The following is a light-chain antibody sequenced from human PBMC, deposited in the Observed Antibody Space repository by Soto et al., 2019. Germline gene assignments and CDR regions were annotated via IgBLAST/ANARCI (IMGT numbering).Light chain of an antibody. J-gene: IGLJ1*01. CDR3: QSYDRSLSGNV. CDR2: GNS. V-gene: IGLV1-40*01. CDR1: SSNIGAGYD. Sequence: QSVLTQPPSVSGAPGQRVTISCTGSSSNIGAGYDVHWYQQLPGTAPKLLIYGNSNRPSGVPDRFSGSKSGTSASLAITGLTAEDEAAYYCQSYDRSLSGNVFGTGTKVTVL.